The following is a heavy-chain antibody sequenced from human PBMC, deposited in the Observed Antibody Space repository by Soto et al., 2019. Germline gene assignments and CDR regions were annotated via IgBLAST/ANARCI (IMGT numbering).Heavy chain of an antibody. J-gene: IGHJ5*02. D-gene: IGHD3-22*01. CDR3: GRDRAYYDSSGP. Sequence: QVQLVQSGAEVKKPGASVTVSCKASGYTFTSYGLSGVRQAPGQGLEWVGWISASNGNTNYAQKFKGRVTMTTDTSPSTAYMERRSLRSDDTAVYYCGRDRAYYDSSGPWGQGTLVTGSS. CDR1: GYTFTSYG. CDR2: ISASNGNT. V-gene: IGHV1-18*01.